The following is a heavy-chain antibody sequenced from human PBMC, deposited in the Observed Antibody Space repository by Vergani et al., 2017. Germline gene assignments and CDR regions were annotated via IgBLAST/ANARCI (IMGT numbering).Heavy chain of an antibody. CDR3: ARDLSDGAAREEYYYYGMDV. D-gene: IGHD4/OR15-4a*01. J-gene: IGHJ6*02. V-gene: IGHV4-59*01. CDR1: GGSISSYY. Sequence: QVQLQESGPGLVKPSETLSLPCTVSGGSISSYYWSWIRQPQGKGLEWIGYIYYSVSTNYNPSLKSRVTISVDTSKNQFSLKLSSVTAADTAVYYCARDLSDGAAREEYYYYGMDVWGQGTTVTVSS. CDR2: IYYSVST.